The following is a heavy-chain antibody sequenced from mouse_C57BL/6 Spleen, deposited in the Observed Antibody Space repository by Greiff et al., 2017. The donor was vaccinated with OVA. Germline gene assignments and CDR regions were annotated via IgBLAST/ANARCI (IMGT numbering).Heavy chain of an antibody. J-gene: IGHJ4*01. CDR1: GFTFSDYG. V-gene: IGHV5-17*01. D-gene: IGHD4-1*01. CDR2: LSSGSSTI. CDR3: ARGNWVYAMDY. Sequence: DVKLVESGGGLVKPGGSLKLSCAASGFTFSDYGMHWVRQAPEKGLEWVAYLSSGSSTIYYADTVKGRFTISRDNAKNTLFLQMTSLRSEDTAMYYCARGNWVYAMDYWGQGTSVTVSS.